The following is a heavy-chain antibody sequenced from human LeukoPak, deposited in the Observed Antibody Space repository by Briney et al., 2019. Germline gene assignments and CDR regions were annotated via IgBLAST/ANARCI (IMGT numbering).Heavy chain of an antibody. J-gene: IGHJ4*02. V-gene: IGHV3-23*01. Sequence: GGSLRLSCAASGFTFNNYAMSWVRQAPGKGLEWVSGISSSGGSTYYADFAKGRFTISRDTSKNTLDLQMNSLRAEDTAVYYCAKDQSRAVAATFLDSWGQGTLVTVSS. D-gene: IGHD2-15*01. CDR3: AKDQSRAVAATFLDS. CDR1: GFTFNNYA. CDR2: ISSSGGST.